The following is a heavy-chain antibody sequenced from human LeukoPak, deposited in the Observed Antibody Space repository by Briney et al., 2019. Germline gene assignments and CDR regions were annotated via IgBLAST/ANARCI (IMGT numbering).Heavy chain of an antibody. CDR3: AGERDYSRDAFDI. V-gene: IGHV3-48*03. Sequence: GGSLRLSCAASEFTFSSYEMNWVRQAPGKGLEWVSYISSSGNTRYADSVKGRFTISRDNAKNSLYLQMSSLRAEDTAVYYCAGERDYSRDAFDIWGQGTMVTVSS. CDR2: ISSSGNTR. CDR1: EFTFSSYE. J-gene: IGHJ3*02. D-gene: IGHD4-11*01.